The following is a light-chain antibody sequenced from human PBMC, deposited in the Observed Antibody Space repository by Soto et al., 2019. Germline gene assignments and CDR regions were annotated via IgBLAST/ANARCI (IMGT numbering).Light chain of an antibody. CDR2: GAS. CDR1: QSVSSNH. V-gene: IGKV3-20*01. Sequence: EIVLTQSPGSLSLSPRERATLSCRASQSVSSNHLAWYQQKPGQAPRLLIYGASRRAAGIPDRFSGSGSGTDFTLTISRLEPEDFAVYYCQQYGGSTYTFGQWTKVEIK. CDR3: QQYGGSTYT. J-gene: IGKJ2*01.